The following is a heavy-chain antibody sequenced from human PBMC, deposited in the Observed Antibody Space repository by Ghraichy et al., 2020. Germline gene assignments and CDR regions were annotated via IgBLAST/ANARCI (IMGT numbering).Heavy chain of an antibody. CDR1: GFTFRSDW. J-gene: IGHJ5*02. V-gene: IGHV3-7*01. Sequence: LSLTCAASGFTFRSDWMTWVRQAPGKGLEWVASIKEDGSGKFYVDSVKGRFTISRDNANESLSLQMNSLRVDETAVYYCARGEADPWGQGTPVTVSS. CDR3: ARGEADP. CDR2: IKEDGSGK.